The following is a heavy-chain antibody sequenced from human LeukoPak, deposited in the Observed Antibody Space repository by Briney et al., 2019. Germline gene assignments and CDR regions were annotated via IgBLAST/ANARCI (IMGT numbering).Heavy chain of an antibody. V-gene: IGHV1-2*02. CDR2: IDPNSGGT. D-gene: IGHD6-6*01. CDR1: GYTFTGYY. CDR3: ARAARPWYYYYYMDV. J-gene: IGHJ6*03. Sequence: GASVKVSCKASGYTFTGYYMHWVRQAPGQGLEWMGWIDPNSGGTNYAQKFQGRVTMTRDTSISTAYMELSRLRSDDTAVYYCARAARPWYYYYYMDVWGKGTTVTVSS.